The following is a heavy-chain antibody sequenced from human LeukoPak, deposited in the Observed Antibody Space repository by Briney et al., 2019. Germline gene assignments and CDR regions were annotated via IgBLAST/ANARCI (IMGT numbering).Heavy chain of an antibody. V-gene: IGHV3-23*01. J-gene: IGHJ4*02. CDR1: GFTFSSYA. CDR3: AKDRGNYYDSSGDFDY. D-gene: IGHD3-22*01. Sequence: GGSLRLSCAASGFTFSSYAMSWVRQAPGKGLEWVSAISGSGGSTYYADSVKGRFTISRDNSKNTLYLQMNSLRAEDTAVYYCAKDRGNYYDSSGDFDYWGQGTLVTVSS. CDR2: ISGSGGST.